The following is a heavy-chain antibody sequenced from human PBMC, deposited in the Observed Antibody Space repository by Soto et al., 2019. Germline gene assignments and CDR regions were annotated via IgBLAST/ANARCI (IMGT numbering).Heavy chain of an antibody. CDR1: GPTFSNYA. D-gene: IGHD1-7*01. J-gene: IGHJ4*02. CDR3: AKNQERELPRVIDF. CDR2: MSGSSSTT. Sequence: GGSLRLSCATSGPTFSNYAMSWVRQAPGGGLEWVSSMSGSSSTTYYADSVRGRFTISRDRSKNTLYLQMSSLRAEDTALYYCAKNQERELPRVIDFWGQGTLVTVSS. V-gene: IGHV3-23*01.